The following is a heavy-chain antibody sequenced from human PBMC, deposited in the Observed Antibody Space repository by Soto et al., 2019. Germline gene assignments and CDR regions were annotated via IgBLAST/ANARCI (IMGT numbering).Heavy chain of an antibody. J-gene: IGHJ6*03. D-gene: IGHD3-10*01. V-gene: IGHV3-74*01. CDR2: INSDGSST. CDR3: GRWGGDGSGSGYYYYYYIDV. Sequence: EVQLVESGGGLVQPGGSLRLSCAASGFTFSSYWMHWVRQAPGKGLVWVSRINSDGSSTSYADSVKGRFTISRDNAKKTMYRQINSLRAEDTAVYYCGRWGGDGSGSGYYYYYYIDVWGKGTTVTVSS. CDR1: GFTFSSYW.